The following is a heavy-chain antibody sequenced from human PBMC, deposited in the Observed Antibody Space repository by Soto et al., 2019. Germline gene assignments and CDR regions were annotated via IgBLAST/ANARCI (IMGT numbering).Heavy chain of an antibody. J-gene: IGHJ4*02. D-gene: IGHD3-10*01. CDR3: ARDRREPYYYGSGNSHLDY. Sequence: SVKVSCKASGGTFSSYAISWVRQAPGQGLEWMGGIIPIFGTANYAQKFQGRVTITADESTSTAYMELSSLRSEDTAVYYCARDRREPYYYGSGNSHLDYSGQGSVVTFSS. CDR2: IIPIFGTA. CDR1: GGTFSSYA. V-gene: IGHV1-69*13.